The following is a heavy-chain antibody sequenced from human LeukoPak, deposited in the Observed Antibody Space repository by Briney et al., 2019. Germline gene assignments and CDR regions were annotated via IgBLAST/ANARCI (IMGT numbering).Heavy chain of an antibody. CDR1: GFTVSSNY. D-gene: IGHD6-19*01. Sequence: GGSLRLSCAASGFTVSSNYMIWVPQSRGKGREGVTAIYSGGSTYYPDAVKGRFTSSQDKSKQPLYLKMNSLRAEDTAVYYCARYFGYSSGWSRKWSFDIWGRGDLVTVSS. CDR3: ARYFGYSSGWSRKWSFDI. CDR2: IYSGGST. J-gene: IGHJ2*01. V-gene: IGHV3-53*01.